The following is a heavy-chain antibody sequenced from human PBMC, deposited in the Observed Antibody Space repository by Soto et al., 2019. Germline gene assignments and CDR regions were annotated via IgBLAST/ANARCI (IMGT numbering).Heavy chain of an antibody. CDR1: GGSISSYY. V-gene: IGHV4-59*08. D-gene: IGHD4-17*01. Sequence: SETLSLTCTVSGGSISSYYWSWIRQLPGKGLEWIGYIYYSGSTNYNPSLKSRVTISVDTSKNQFSLKLSSVTAADTAVYYCARRYGVYFDYWGQGTLVTVS. J-gene: IGHJ4*02. CDR3: ARRYGVYFDY. CDR2: IYYSGST.